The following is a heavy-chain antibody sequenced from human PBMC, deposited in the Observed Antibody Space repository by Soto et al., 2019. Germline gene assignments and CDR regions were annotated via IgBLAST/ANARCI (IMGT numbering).Heavy chain of an antibody. CDR3: ARADSYIYYNYGIDV. Sequence: SVKVSCKASGDTFSGYAISWVRQAPGQGLEWMGGIIPIFGTANYAQKFQGRVTVTADESTSTAYMELSSLRSEDTAVYYCARADSYIYYNYGIDVWGQGTTVTVSS. V-gene: IGHV1-69*13. CDR2: IIPIFGTA. J-gene: IGHJ6*02. CDR1: GDTFSGYA. D-gene: IGHD2-21*01.